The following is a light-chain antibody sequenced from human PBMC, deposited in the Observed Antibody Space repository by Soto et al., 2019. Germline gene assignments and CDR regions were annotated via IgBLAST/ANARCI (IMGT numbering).Light chain of an antibody. Sequence: EIVLTQSPGTLSLSPGERATLSCRASQSVSSSYLAWYQQKPGQAPRLLIYGASSRATGIPDRFSGSGSGTDFTLTIKRLEPEDFAVYYCQQSENSPPTFGQGTKVEIK. CDR2: GAS. V-gene: IGKV3-20*01. CDR3: QQSENSPPT. CDR1: QSVSSSY. J-gene: IGKJ1*01.